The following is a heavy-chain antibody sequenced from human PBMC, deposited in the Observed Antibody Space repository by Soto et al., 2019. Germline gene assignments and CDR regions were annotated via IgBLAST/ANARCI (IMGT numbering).Heavy chain of an antibody. Sequence: QVQLVQSGAEVKKAGSSVKVSCKASGGTLSTNAISWVRQAPGQGLEWMGAIIPMFGSPKYAQKFLGRVTITADNPTSTIYMEMISLTSADTAVYYCARGGFVAGLCNALDAWGQGTTVAVSS. CDR3: ARGGFVAGLCNALDA. V-gene: IGHV1-69*06. CDR2: IIPMFGSP. J-gene: IGHJ6*02. D-gene: IGHD6-19*01. CDR1: GGTLSTNA.